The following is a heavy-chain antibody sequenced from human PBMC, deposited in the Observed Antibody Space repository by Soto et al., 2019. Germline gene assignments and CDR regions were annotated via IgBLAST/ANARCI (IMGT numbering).Heavy chain of an antibody. CDR3: ARGGGIYTTSWPIDY. V-gene: IGHV1-18*01. CDR2: TSAYSGGT. CDR1: GYNFSIYG. D-gene: IGHD2-2*01. Sequence: ASVKFSCKASGYNFSIYGVSWVRQAPEQGLEWMGWTSAYSGGTNYAQRLQGRVTMTTDTSTSTAYMELRALRPDDTAVYHCARGGGIYTTSWPIDYWGQGTPVTVSS. J-gene: IGHJ4*02.